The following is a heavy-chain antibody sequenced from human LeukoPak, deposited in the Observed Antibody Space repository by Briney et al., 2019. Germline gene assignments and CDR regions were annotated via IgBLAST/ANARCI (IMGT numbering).Heavy chain of an antibody. CDR2: ISGSGGGT. J-gene: IGHJ4*02. CDR1: GFTFSSYA. Sequence: QSGGSLRLSCAASGFTFSSYAMSWVRQAPGKGLEWVSSISGSGGGTYYPDSVKGRFTISRDNSKNTLFLQMDSLGVEDTAVYYCAKGSGPYRYFDYWAQGTLVTVSS. CDR3: AKGSGPYRYFDY. V-gene: IGHV3-23*01. D-gene: IGHD2-15*01.